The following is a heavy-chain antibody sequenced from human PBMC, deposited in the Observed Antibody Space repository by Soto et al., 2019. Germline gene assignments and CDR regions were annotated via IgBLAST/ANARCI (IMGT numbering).Heavy chain of an antibody. CDR2: IIPIFGTA. V-gene: IGHV1-69*01. CDR3: ARDRGDTYSSGWYVGVSCWFDP. Sequence: QVQLVQSGAEVKKPGSSVKVSCKASGGTFSSYAISWVRQAPGQGLEWVGGIIPIFGTANYAQKFQGRVTINADESTSTAYMELSSLRSEDTAVYYCARDRGDTYSSGWYVGVSCWFDPWGQGTLVTVSS. J-gene: IGHJ5*02. CDR1: GGTFSSYA. D-gene: IGHD6-19*01.